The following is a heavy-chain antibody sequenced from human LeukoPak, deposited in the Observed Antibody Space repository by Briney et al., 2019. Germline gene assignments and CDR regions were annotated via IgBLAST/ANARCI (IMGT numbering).Heavy chain of an antibody. CDR3: RAETNNRGYYFDY. J-gene: IGHJ4*02. D-gene: IGHD1/OR15-1a*01. CDR2: ISSDGREE. CDR1: GFTFSIYG. V-gene: IGHV3-30*03. Sequence: PGGSLRLSCAASGFTFSIYGMHWVRQAPGKGLEWVAVISSDGREEDYADSVRGRFTISRDNSRDTLYLQMSSLRPEDAAVYYCRAETNNRGYYFDYWGQGTLVTVSS.